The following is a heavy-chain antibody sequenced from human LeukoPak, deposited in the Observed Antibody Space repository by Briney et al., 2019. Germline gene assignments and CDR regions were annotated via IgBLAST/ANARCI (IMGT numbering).Heavy chain of an antibody. Sequence: GRSPRLSCVASGFTFSRCGMHWVRQAPGKGLEWVAVIYSDGRNEYYADSVEGRFTISRDNSKNTLYLQMNSLRAEDTAVYYCARAEPGLFDYWGLGTLVTVSS. CDR3: ARAEPGLFDY. J-gene: IGHJ4*02. CDR1: GFTFSRCG. CDR2: IYSDGRNE. V-gene: IGHV3-33*01.